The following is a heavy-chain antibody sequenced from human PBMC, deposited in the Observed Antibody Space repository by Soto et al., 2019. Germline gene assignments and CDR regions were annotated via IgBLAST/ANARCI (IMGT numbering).Heavy chain of an antibody. CDR2: IYYSGST. Sequence: SETLSLTCTVSGGSISSYYWSWIRQPPGKGLEWIGYIYYSGSTNYNPSPKSRVTISVDTSKNQFSLKLSSVTAADTAVYYCARGGTGMGYYGMDVWGQGTTVTVSS. V-gene: IGHV4-59*01. CDR3: ARGGTGMGYYGMDV. D-gene: IGHD1-1*01. CDR1: GGSISSYY. J-gene: IGHJ6*02.